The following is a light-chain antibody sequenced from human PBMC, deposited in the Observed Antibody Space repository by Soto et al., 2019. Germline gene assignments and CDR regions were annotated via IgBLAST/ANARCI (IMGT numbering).Light chain of an antibody. CDR3: AAWDDSLTGPV. CDR1: RSDIGSNF. CDR2: NSN. J-gene: IGLJ1*01. V-gene: IGLV1-44*01. Sequence: QSVLSHPPSSSGTPWQTVIIACSGSRSDIGSNFVNWYQHLPGTAPKLLIYNSNQRPSGVPDRFSGSKSGTSASLAISGLQSEDEADYYCAAWDDSLTGPVFGTGTKVTVL.